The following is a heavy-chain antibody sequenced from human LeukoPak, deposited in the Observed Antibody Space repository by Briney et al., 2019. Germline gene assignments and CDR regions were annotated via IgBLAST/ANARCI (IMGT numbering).Heavy chain of an antibody. J-gene: IGHJ4*02. CDR3: ARDFVNKYYYDSSGYYCDY. D-gene: IGHD3-22*01. CDR1: GYTFTGYY. V-gene: IGHV1-2*02. Sequence: VASVKVSCKASGYTFTGYYMHWVRQAPGQGLEWMGWINPNSGGTNYAQKFQGRVTMTRDTSISTAYMELSRLRSDDTAVYYCARDFVNKYYYDSSGYYCDYWGQGTLVTVSS. CDR2: INPNSGGT.